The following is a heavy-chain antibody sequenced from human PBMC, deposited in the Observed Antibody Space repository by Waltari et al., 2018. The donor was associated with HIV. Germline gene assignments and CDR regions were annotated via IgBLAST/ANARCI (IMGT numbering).Heavy chain of an antibody. J-gene: IGHJ4*02. Sequence: EVQLVESGGGLIQPGGSLRLSCAASGFTVSSNYMTWARQAPGKGLEWVSVLYSGYTTYYADSVKGRFAISRDNSKNTLYLQMNSLRAEDTAVYYCARGGGSYLHFFDYWGQGTLVTVSS. V-gene: IGHV3-53*01. CDR2: LYSGYTT. CDR3: ARGGGSYLHFFDY. CDR1: GFTVSSNY. D-gene: IGHD1-26*01.